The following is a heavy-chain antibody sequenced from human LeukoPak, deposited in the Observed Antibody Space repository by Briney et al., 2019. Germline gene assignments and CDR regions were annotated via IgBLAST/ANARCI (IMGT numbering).Heavy chain of an antibody. V-gene: IGHV3-23*01. CDR1: GFTFSSYA. Sequence: PGGSLRLSCAASGFTFSSYAMSWVRQAPGKGLEWVSAISRSGGSTYYADSVKGRFTISRDNSKNTLYLQMNSLRAEDTAVYYCAKANSINYDVFRGRLAWGAFDIWGQGTMVTVSS. J-gene: IGHJ3*02. CDR3: AKANSINYDVFRGRLAWGAFDI. D-gene: IGHD3-10*01. CDR2: ISRSGGST.